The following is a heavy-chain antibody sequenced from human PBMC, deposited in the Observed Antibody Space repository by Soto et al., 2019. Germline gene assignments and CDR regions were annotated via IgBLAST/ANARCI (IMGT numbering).Heavy chain of an antibody. D-gene: IGHD6-19*01. Sequence: PGGSLRLSCAASGFTFSSYSMNWVRQAPGKGLEWVSSISSSSSYIYYADSVKGRFTISRDNAKNSLYLQMNSLRAEDTAVYYCAKDADWAAVAAPYYFDYWGQGTLVTVSS. CDR3: AKDADWAAVAAPYYFDY. V-gene: IGHV3-21*01. CDR1: GFTFSSYS. J-gene: IGHJ4*02. CDR2: ISSSSSYI.